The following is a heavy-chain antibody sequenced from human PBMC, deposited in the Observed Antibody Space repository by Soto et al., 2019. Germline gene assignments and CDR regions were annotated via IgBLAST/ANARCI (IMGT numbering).Heavy chain of an antibody. V-gene: IGHV4-30-2*01. CDR1: SGSMSSGGYS. J-gene: IGHJ5*02. CDR3: SRVPGP. Sequence: SXTLSLTCAVSSGSMSSGGYSWSWIRQPPGKGLEWIGYIYHSGSTYYNPSLKSRVTISVDRSKNQFSLKLSSVTAADTAVYYCSRVPGPWGQGTLVTVSS. CDR2: IYHSGST.